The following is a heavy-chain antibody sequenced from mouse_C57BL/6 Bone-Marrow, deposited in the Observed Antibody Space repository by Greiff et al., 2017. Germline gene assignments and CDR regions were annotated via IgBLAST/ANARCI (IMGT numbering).Heavy chain of an antibody. J-gene: IGHJ4*01. D-gene: IGHD1-1*01. CDR2: ISSGSSTI. V-gene: IGHV5-17*01. CDR3: ARPLYYGSSYDAMDY. CDR1: GFTFSDYG. Sequence: EVQGVESGGGLVKPGGSLKLSCAASGFTFSDYGMHWVRQAPEKGLEWVAYISSGSSTIYYADTVKGRFTISRDNAKNTLLLQMTSLRSEDTAMYYCARPLYYGSSYDAMDYWGQGTSVTVSS.